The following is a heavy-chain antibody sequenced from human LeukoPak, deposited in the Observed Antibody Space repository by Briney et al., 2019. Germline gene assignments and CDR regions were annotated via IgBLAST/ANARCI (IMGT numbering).Heavy chain of an antibody. V-gene: IGHV4-61*02. CDR1: GGSISSGSYY. Sequence: SQTLSLTCTVSGGSISSGSYYWSWIRQPAGKGLEWIGRIYTSGSTNYNPSLKRRVTISVDTSRNQFSLKLSSVTAADTAVYYCATLTPVRGVFDYWGQGTLVTVSS. J-gene: IGHJ4*02. D-gene: IGHD3-10*01. CDR2: IYTSGST. CDR3: ATLTPVRGVFDY.